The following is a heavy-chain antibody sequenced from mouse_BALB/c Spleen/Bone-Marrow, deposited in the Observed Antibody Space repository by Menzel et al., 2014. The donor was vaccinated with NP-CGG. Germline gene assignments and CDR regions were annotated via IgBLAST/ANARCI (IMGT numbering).Heavy chain of an antibody. V-gene: IGHV1-12*01. CDR2: FCPGNGDT. CDR1: GYTFTSYS. D-gene: IGHD1-1*02. J-gene: IGHJ3*01. Sequence: QVQLQQSGAELVKPGASVKMSCKASGYTFTSYSMHWVKQTPGQGLEWIGTFCPGNGDTSYNQKFKGKATLTADTFSSTAYMQLSSLTSEDSAVYYCARGWLITYWGQGTLVTVSA. CDR3: ARGWLITY.